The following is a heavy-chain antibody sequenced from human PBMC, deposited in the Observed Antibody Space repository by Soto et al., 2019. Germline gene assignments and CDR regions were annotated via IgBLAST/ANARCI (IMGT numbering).Heavy chain of an antibody. Sequence: GGSLRLSCAASGFTFSSYAMHWVRQAPGKGLEWVAVISYDGSNKYYADSVKGRFTISRDNSKNTLYLQMNSLRAEDTAVYYCARDRAPPGDPPEEAYYYYYGMDVWGQGTTVTVSS. CDR3: ARDRAPPGDPPEEAYYYYYGMDV. CDR1: GFTFSSYA. CDR2: ISYDGSNK. V-gene: IGHV3-30-3*01. D-gene: IGHD7-27*01. J-gene: IGHJ6*02.